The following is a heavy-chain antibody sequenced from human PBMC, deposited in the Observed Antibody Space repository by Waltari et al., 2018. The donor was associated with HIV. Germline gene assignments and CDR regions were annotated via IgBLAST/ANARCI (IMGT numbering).Heavy chain of an antibody. Sequence: VQLQESGPGLVKPSGTLSLTCAVSGGSISSSTCWRWVSQPPGKGLEWIGEIYHSGSTNYNPSRKSRVTISVDKSKNRFSLKLSSVTAADTAVYSCARVSHSHYYDTSGHPGFDYWGQGTLVTVSS. V-gene: IGHV4-4*02. CDR3: ARVSHSHYYDTSGHPGFDY. CDR1: GGSISSSTC. CDR2: IYHSGST. J-gene: IGHJ4*02. D-gene: IGHD3-22*01.